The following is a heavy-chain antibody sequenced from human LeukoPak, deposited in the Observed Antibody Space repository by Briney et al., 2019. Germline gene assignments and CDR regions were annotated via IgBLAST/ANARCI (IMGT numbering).Heavy chain of an antibody. CDR1: GFTFNSYD. D-gene: IGHD3-10*01. CDR3: ARRRTGLRSYSDAFDI. J-gene: IGHJ3*02. CDR2: IDVDGGT. Sequence: PGGSLRLSCAAPGFTFNSYDMHWVRQGTGKGLECVSGIDVDGGTYYPDSVKGRFTISRENARSFLYLQMNSLRAGDTAVYYCARRRTGLRSYSDAFDIWGQGTTVTVSS. V-gene: IGHV3-13*04.